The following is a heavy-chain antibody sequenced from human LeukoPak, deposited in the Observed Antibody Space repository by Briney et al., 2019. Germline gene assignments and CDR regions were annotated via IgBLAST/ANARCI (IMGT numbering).Heavy chain of an antibody. V-gene: IGHV4-34*01. CDR3: ARTTYGPDGASDI. J-gene: IGHJ3*02. D-gene: IGHD3-10*01. Sequence: SETLSLTCAVYGGSFSGHYWNWIRHPPGKARECIGEINHSGSTKNNPSLESRVTISVDTSKNQFSLRLHSVTAADTAVYYCARTTYGPDGASDIWGQGTMVTVSS. CDR2: INHSGST. CDR1: GGSFSGHY.